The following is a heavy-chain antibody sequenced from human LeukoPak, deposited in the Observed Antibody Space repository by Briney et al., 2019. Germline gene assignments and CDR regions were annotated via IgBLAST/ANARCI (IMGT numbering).Heavy chain of an antibody. D-gene: IGHD5-24*01. CDR2: IFPNGEK. V-gene: IGHV2-26*01. Sequence: SGPVLVKPTETLTLTCTVSGFSLSNTRLGVTWIPQPPGKALEWLAHIFPNGEKSYSTSLKTRLTISKDTSKSHVVLTVTNMDPVDTATYYCARTDGYNSFDSWGQGTLVTVSS. CDR1: GFSLSNTRLG. J-gene: IGHJ4*02. CDR3: ARTDGYNSFDS.